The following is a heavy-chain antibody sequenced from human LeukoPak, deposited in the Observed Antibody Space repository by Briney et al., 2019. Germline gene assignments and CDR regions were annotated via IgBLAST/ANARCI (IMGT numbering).Heavy chain of an antibody. V-gene: IGHV3-7*01. CDR2: IKQDGSEK. CDR1: GFTFSSHW. J-gene: IGHJ4*02. Sequence: PGGSLRLSCAASGFTFSSHWMSWVRQAPGKGLEWVANIKQDGSEKYYVDSVKGRFTISRDNAKNSLYLQMNSLRAEDTAVYYCARYWAVEVFDYWGQGTLVTVSS. D-gene: IGHD6-19*01. CDR3: ARYWAVEVFDY.